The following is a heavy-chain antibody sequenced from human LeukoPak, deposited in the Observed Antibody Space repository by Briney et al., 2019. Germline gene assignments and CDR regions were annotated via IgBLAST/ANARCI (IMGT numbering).Heavy chain of an antibody. CDR3: ARESGGYYYYYYMDV. CDR1: GYTFTSYD. CDR2: MNPNSGKK. D-gene: IGHD3-16*01. J-gene: IGHJ6*03. V-gene: IGHV1-8*03. Sequence: ASVKVSCKASGYTFTSYDINWVRQATGQGLEWMGYMNPNSGKKEFAQRFQGRVTITTDTSISTAYMELSSLRSEDTAVYYCARESGGYYYYYYMDVWGKGTTVTVSS.